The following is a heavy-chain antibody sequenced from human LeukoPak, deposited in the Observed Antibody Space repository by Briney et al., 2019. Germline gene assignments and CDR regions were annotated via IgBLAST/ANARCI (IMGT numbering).Heavy chain of an antibody. J-gene: IGHJ4*02. D-gene: IGHD6-19*01. CDR3: ARGVAVAGRGFDY. CDR2: IYQTGST. CDR1: GYSISSDNY. Sequence: PSETLSLTCTVSGYSISSDNYWGWIRQPPGKGLEWIGNIYQTGSTYYNPSLTSRVTISIDTSKNQFSLKLSSVTAADTAVYYCARGVAVAGRGFDYWGQGTLVTVSS. V-gene: IGHV4-38-2*02.